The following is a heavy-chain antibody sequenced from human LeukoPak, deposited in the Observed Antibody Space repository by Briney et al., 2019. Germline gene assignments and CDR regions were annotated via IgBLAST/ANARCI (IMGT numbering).Heavy chain of an antibody. V-gene: IGHV5-51*01. J-gene: IGHJ3*02. CDR2: IYPGDSDA. CDR1: GYSFTSYW. CDR3: ARMDCTSTSCYYDAFDI. D-gene: IGHD2-2*01. Sequence: GESLKISCKGSGYSFTSYWIGWVRQVPGKGLEWMGIIYPGDSDARYSPSFQSQVTISADKSISTAYLQWSSLKASDTAIYYCARMDCTSTSCYYDAFDIWGQGTVVTVSS.